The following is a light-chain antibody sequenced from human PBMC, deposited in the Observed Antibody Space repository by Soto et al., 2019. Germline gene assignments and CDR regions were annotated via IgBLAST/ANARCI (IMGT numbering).Light chain of an antibody. CDR1: SSNIGYND. CDR3: AAWDDSLSRVA. J-gene: IGLJ3*02. Sequence: QSVLTQLPSASGTPGKRVPLSCSGSSSNIGYNDVNWYQQLPGTAPQRRRQSNSQRPSGVPDRCSGCKSGASASLAISGLRTEDGAYYYCAAWDDSLSRVAFGGGTQLTGL. CDR2: SNS. V-gene: IGLV1-47*02.